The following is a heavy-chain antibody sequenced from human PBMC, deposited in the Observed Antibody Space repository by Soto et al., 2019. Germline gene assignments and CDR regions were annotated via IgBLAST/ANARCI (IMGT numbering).Heavy chain of an antibody. CDR1: GGSFSGYY. D-gene: IGHD2-2*01. CDR3: ARGRDIVVVPAANPTYYFDY. V-gene: IGHV4-34*01. Sequence: QVQLQQWGAGLLKPSETLSLTCAVYGGSFSGYYWSWIRQPPGKGLEWIGEVTHSGSTNYNPSLKSPVTISVDTSKNQFSLKLSSVTAADTAVYYCARGRDIVVVPAANPTYYFDYWGQGTLVTVSS. CDR2: VTHSGST. J-gene: IGHJ4*02.